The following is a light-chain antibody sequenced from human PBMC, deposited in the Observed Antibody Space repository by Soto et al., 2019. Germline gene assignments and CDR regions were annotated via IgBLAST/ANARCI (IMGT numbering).Light chain of an antibody. J-gene: IGKJ1*01. CDR1: QSVDSNY. CDR3: QHYNSYSEA. V-gene: IGKV3-20*01. Sequence: EIVLTQSPGTLSLSPGERATLSCRASQSVDSNYLAWYQQKAGQAPRLLISGASIRATGIPDRFSGGGSGTDFTLTISRLEPEDFAVYYCQHYNSYSEAFGQGTKVELK. CDR2: GAS.